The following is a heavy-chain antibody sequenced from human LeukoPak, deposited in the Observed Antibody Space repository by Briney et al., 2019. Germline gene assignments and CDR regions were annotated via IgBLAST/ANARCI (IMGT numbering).Heavy chain of an antibody. CDR1: SYTLTNYG. V-gene: IGHV1-18*01. J-gene: IGHJ3*02. Sequence: ASVKVSCKASSYTLTNYGISWVRQAPGKGLEGMGWISAYNGNTNYAQNLQGRVTMTTDTSTNTAYMELRSLRSDDTAVYYCARDQDPGAFDIWGQGTMVTVSS. CDR2: ISAYNGNT. CDR3: ARDQDPGAFDI.